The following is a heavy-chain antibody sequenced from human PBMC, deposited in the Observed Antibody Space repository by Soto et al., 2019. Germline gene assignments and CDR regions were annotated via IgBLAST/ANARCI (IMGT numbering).Heavy chain of an antibody. J-gene: IGHJ6*02. V-gene: IGHV3-23*01. D-gene: IGHD1-26*01. CDR1: GFTFSSYA. CDR3: AKVEKSLYSCDNQPQARGYYSYCMDV. Sequence: EVQLLESGGGLVQPGGSLRLSCAASGFTFSSYAMNWVRQAPGKGLEWVSAISGSGGSTYYADSVKGRFTISRDNYKKTLYLKMTSLRAEETAVNYCAKVEKSLYSCDNQPQARGYYSYCMDVWGQGTTVTVSS. CDR2: ISGSGGST.